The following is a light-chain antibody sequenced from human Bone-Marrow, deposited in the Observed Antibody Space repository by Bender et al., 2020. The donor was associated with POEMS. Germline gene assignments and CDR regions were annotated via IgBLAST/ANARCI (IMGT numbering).Light chain of an antibody. V-gene: IGLV2-14*01. Sequence: SALTQPLSASGSPGQSVTISCTGTTSDVVGYYSVSWYQQYPGKAPKLIIYDVTNRPSGFSNRFSGSRSGNTASMTVSGVQAEDEADYYCCTYSSRLDTDVFGSGTWVTVL. CDR1: TSDVVGYYS. CDR2: DVT. CDR3: CTYSSRLDTDV. J-gene: IGLJ1*01.